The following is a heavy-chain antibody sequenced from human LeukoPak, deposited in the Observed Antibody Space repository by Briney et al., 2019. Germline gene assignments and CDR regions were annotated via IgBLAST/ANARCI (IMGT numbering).Heavy chain of an antibody. V-gene: IGHV3-30*18. D-gene: IGHD6-13*01. CDR1: GFTFTNYG. J-gene: IGHJ4*02. CDR2: ISYDGTYQ. CDR3: TKTGSSWHYFDS. Sequence: GRSLRLSCAASGFTFTNYGMHWVRQAQGGGLERVAVISYDGTYQSSADSVKGRFTISRDVSKNTPYLQMNSLRAEDTALYYCTKTGSSWHYFDSWGQGTLVTVSS.